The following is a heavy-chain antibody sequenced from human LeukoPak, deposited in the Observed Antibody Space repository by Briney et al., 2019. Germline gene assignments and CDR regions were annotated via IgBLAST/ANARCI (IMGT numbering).Heavy chain of an antibody. J-gene: IGHJ4*02. CDR2: IIPILGIA. V-gene: IGHV1-69*04. D-gene: IGHD6-13*01. CDR1: GGTFSSYA. CDR3: ARAPKIGSSWYDY. Sequence: SVKVSCKASGGTFSSYAISWVRQAPGQGLERMGRIIPILGIANYAQKFQGRVTITADKSTSTAYMELSSLRSEDTAVYYCARAPKIGSSWYDYWGQGTLVTVSS.